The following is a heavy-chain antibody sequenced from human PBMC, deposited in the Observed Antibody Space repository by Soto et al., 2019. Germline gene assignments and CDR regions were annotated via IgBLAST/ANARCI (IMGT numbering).Heavy chain of an antibody. CDR1: GGSISSGGYS. J-gene: IGHJ5*02. D-gene: IGHD1-1*01. Sequence: QLQLQESGSGLVRPSQTLSLTCAVSGGSISSGGYSWNWIRQPPGKGLEWIGYIYHSGSTLYNPSLKGRGTISEDKSKNQFSLKLSSVTAADTAVYYCARDQLEGNWFDPWGQGTLVTVSS. V-gene: IGHV4-30-2*01. CDR3: ARDQLEGNWFDP. CDR2: IYHSGST.